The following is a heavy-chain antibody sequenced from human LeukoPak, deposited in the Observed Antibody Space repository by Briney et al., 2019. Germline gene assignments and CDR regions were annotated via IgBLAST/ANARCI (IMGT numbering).Heavy chain of an antibody. Sequence: ASVKVSCKASGDTFTDYYMHWMRQAPGQGLEWMGRINPDTGDADYGHKFQGRVTVTRDTSISTVYMELRMLRSDDTAVYYCTRGRYFDYWGQGTLVTASS. CDR3: TRGRYFDY. V-gene: IGHV1-2*06. J-gene: IGHJ4*02. CDR1: GDTFTDYY. CDR2: INPDTGDA.